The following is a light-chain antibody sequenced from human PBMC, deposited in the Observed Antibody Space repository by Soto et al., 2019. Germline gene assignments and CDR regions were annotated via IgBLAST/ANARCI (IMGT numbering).Light chain of an antibody. CDR2: DVS. J-gene: IGLJ1*01. CDR1: SSDVGGYNY. Sequence: QSALTQPASGSGCPGQSITSSCTGTSSDVGGYNYVSWYQQHPGKAPKLMIYDVSNRPSGISNRFSGSKSGNTASLTISGLQAEDEADYYCSSDTGSSTSVFGTGPKVTVL. CDR3: SSDTGSSTSV. V-gene: IGLV2-14*01.